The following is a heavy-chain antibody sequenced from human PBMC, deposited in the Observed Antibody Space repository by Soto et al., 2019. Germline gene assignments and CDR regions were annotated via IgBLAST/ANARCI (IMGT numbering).Heavy chain of an antibody. Sequence: GGSLRLSCAASGLTFSTYAMSWVRQAPGKGLEWVSFISGSGGSMYYADSVKGRFTISRDNSKNTLYLQMNSLRAEDTAVYYCANERDAGINPYWGQGTLVTVSS. CDR3: ANERDAGINPY. CDR1: GLTFSTYA. V-gene: IGHV3-23*01. CDR2: ISGSGGSM. J-gene: IGHJ4*02. D-gene: IGHD3-10*01.